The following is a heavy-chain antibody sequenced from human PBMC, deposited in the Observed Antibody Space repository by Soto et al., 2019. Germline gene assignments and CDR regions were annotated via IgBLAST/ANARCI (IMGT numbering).Heavy chain of an antibody. CDR3: ARDPNGDYIGAFDI. CDR1: TFTFSTYA. Sequence: LRLSFTTSTFTFSTYAMTWVRQAPGKGLQWVSSITSSSHSTNYADAMRGRFTISRDNSKNTLYLEVNSLRAEDKATYYCARDPNGDYIGAFDIWGQGIMVTVS. V-gene: IGHV3-23*05. D-gene: IGHD4-17*01. CDR2: ITSSSHST. J-gene: IGHJ3*02.